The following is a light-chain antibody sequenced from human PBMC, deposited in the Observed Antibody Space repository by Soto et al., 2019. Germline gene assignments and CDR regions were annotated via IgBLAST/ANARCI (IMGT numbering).Light chain of an antibody. V-gene: IGLV4-69*01. CDR1: SGHNSDA. CDR2: LNSDGSH. J-gene: IGLJ3*02. Sequence: QSVLTQPPSASASLGASVKLTCTLSSGHNSDAISWHQQQPEQGTSYLMKLNSDGSHSKGDGIPDLFSGSSSGAERPLTISSLQSEDEADYYCQNWSTDIRVFGGGTKVTVL. CDR3: QNWSTDIRV.